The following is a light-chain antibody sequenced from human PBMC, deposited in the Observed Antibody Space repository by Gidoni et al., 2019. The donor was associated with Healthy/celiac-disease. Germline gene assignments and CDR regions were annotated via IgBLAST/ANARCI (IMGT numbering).Light chain of an antibody. CDR1: QSVSSSY. J-gene: IGKJ1*01. Sequence: IVFTQSPGTLSLSPGERATLSCRASQSVSSSYLAWYQQKTGQAPRLLIYGASSRATGMTDRFSGSGSGTDLTRTISRLEPEDFEVYYCQQYGSSPQWTFGQGTKVEIK. V-gene: IGKV3-20*01. CDR2: GAS. CDR3: QQYGSSPQWT.